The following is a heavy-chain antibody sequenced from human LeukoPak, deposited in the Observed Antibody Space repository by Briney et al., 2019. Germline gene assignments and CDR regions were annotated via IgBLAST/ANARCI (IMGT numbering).Heavy chain of an antibody. CDR3: ARAMVRGVIISYYYYYYGMDV. D-gene: IGHD3-10*01. V-gene: IGHV1-18*01. CDR2: ISAYNGNT. CDR1: GYTFTSYG. Sequence: ASVKVSCKASGYTFTSYGISWVRQAPGQGLEWMGWISAYNGNTNYAQKLQGRVTMTRDTSISTAYMELSRLRSDDTAVYYCARAMVRGVIISYYYYYYGMDVWGQGTTVTVSS. J-gene: IGHJ6*02.